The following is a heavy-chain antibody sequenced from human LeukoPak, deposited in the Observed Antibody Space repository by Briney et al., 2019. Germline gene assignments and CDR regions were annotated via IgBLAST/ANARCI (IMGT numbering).Heavy chain of an antibody. CDR2: ISYGGSNK. CDR3: AKGPTYYYDSSGRLGAFDI. Sequence: PGGSLRLSCAASGFTFSSYAMHWVRQAPGKGLEWVAVISYGGSNKYYADSVKGRFTISRDNSKNTLYLQMNSLRAEDTAVYYCAKGPTYYYDSSGRLGAFDIWGQGTMVTVSS. V-gene: IGHV3-30-3*01. D-gene: IGHD3-22*01. CDR1: GFTFSSYA. J-gene: IGHJ3*02.